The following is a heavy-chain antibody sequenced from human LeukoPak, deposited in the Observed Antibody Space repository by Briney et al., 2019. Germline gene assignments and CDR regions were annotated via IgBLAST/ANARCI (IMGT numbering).Heavy chain of an antibody. CDR3: AKQTPGFMIAGHFDY. CDR2: MLYSGNT. CDR1: GGSISSTSYY. V-gene: IGHV4-39*07. Sequence: KPSETLSLTCTVSGGSISSTSYYWGWIRQPPGKGLEWIGSMLYSGNTYYNPSLKSRVSISVDTSKNQFSLKLTSVTAADTAVYYCAKQTPGFMIAGHFDYWAQGTLVTVSS. D-gene: IGHD3-16*01. J-gene: IGHJ4*02.